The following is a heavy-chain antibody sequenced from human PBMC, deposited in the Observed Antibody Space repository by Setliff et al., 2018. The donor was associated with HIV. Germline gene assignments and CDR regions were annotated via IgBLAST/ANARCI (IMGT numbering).Heavy chain of an antibody. D-gene: IGHD3-10*01. CDR3: ARHDPWFGEYNDAFDI. Sequence: GASVKVSCQASGYTFTGYFMHWVRQAPGQGLEWMGRINPNRGGTNDAQKFQGRVTMTRDTSISTAYMELSRLSSDDAAVYYCARHDPWFGEYNDAFDIWGQGTMVTVSS. CDR2: INPNRGGT. V-gene: IGHV1-2*02. CDR1: GYTFTGYF. J-gene: IGHJ3*02.